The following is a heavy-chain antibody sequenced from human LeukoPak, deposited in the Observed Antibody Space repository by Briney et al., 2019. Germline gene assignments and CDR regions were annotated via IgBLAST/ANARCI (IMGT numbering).Heavy chain of an antibody. CDR2: INGDGSST. CDR1: GFTFSSYW. Sequence: GGSLRLSYAASGFTFSSYWMHWVRQAPGKALVWVSRINGDGSSTNYADCVKGRFTISRDNAKNTLYLQMNSLRSDDTAVYYCARVLEAASFDYWGQGSPVTVSS. J-gene: IGHJ4*02. D-gene: IGHD6-13*01. CDR3: ARVLEAASFDY. V-gene: IGHV3-74*01.